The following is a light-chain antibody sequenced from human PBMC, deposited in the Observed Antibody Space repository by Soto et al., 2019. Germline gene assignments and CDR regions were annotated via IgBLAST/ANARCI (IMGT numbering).Light chain of an antibody. CDR1: SSDVGVYNY. J-gene: IGLJ3*02. CDR3: SSYTGSSTPV. V-gene: IGLV2-14*01. CDR2: EGS. Sequence: QSALTQPASVSGSPGQSITISCNGTSSDVGVYNYVSWYQHHPGKAPTLMSYEGSKRPSGVSNRFSGSKSGNTASLTISGLQAEDEADYYRSSYTGSSTPVFGGGTKVTVL.